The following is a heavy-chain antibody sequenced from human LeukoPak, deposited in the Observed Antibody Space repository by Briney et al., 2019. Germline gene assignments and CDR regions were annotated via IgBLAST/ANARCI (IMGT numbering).Heavy chain of an antibody. CDR1: GGTFSSYA. D-gene: IGHD3-3*01. CDR2: IIPIFGTA. J-gene: IGHJ4*01. Sequence: SVKVSCKASGGTFSSYAISWVRQAPGQGLEWMGGIIPIFGTANYAQKFQGRVTITTDESTSTAYMELSSLRSEDTAVYYCATYGPSRYDFWSGWFDYWGHGTLVTVSS. V-gene: IGHV1-69*05. CDR3: ATYGPSRYDFWSGWFDY.